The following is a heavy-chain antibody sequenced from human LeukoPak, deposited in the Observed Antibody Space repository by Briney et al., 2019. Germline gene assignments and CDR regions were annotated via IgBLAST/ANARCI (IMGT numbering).Heavy chain of an antibody. J-gene: IGHJ4*02. CDR2: IYYSGST. V-gene: IGHV4-59*01. CDR1: GGSISSYY. Sequence: SETLSLTCTVSGGSISSYYWSWIRQPPGKGLEWIGYIYYSGSTNYNPSLKSRVTISVDTSKSQFSLKLSSVTAADTAVYYCARVGPDYYGSGSYYYWGQGTLVTVSS. CDR3: ARVGPDYYGSGSYYY. D-gene: IGHD3-10*01.